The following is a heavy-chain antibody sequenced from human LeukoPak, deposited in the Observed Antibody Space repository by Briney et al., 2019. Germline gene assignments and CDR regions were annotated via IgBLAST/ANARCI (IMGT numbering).Heavy chain of an antibody. Sequence: PSETLSLTCTVSGGSINMSTNYWGWIRQPPGKGLEWIGSIHYSGNTYYNPSLKSRVTMSVDTSKNQFSLKLSSVTAADTAVYYCARDRRRRDGYTLYWYFDLWGRGTLVTVSS. D-gene: IGHD5-24*01. CDR1: GGSINMSTNY. J-gene: IGHJ2*01. CDR2: IHYSGNT. CDR3: ARDRRRRDGYTLYWYFDL. V-gene: IGHV4-39*07.